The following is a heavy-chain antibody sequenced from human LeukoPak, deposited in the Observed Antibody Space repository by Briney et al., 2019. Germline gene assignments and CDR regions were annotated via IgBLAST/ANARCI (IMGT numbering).Heavy chain of an antibody. Sequence: GGSLRLSPAASGFTFSSYWMHWVRQAPGKGLVWVSRINSDGTSTTYADSVKGRFTISRNNAKNTLYLQMNSLRAEDTAVYYCARGPGGMATILSEVDYWGQGTLVTVSS. J-gene: IGHJ4*02. CDR3: ARGPGGMATILSEVDY. V-gene: IGHV3-74*01. CDR1: GFTFSSYW. CDR2: INSDGTST. D-gene: IGHD5-24*01.